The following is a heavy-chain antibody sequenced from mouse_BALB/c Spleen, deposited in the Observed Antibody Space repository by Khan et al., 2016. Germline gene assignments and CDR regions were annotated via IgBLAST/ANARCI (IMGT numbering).Heavy chain of an antibody. J-gene: IGHJ2*01. CDR3: TRGDY. CDR1: GFTFSRFG. CDR2: ISSGSGTI. V-gene: IGHV5-17*02. Sequence: EVELVESGGGLVQPGGSRKLSCAASGFTFSRFGMHWVRQTPEKGLEWVAFISSGSGTIYYADTLKGRFTISRDNPKNVLFLQMTSLRSEDTDMYYCTRGDYWGQGTTLTVSS.